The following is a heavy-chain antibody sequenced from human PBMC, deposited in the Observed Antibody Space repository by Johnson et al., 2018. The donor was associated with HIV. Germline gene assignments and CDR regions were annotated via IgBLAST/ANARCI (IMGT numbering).Heavy chain of an antibody. CDR2: INWNGGST. CDR1: GFTFDDYC. J-gene: IGHJ3*02. CDR3: ARDPITPYERGPDNWNPDAFDI. Sequence: EVQLVESGGRVVRPGDSLRLSCAASGFTFDDYCMSWVRQAPGKGLEWVSGINWNGGSTGYADSVKGRFTISRDNAKNSLYLQMNSLRAEDTALYYCARDPITPYERGPDNWNPDAFDIWGQGTMVTVSS. V-gene: IGHV3-20*04. D-gene: IGHD1-20*01.